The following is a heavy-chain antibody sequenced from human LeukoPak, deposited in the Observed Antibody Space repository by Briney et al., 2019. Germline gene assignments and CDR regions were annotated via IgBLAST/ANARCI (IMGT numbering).Heavy chain of an antibody. V-gene: IGHV4-59*08. CDR1: GGSISSYY. J-gene: IGHJ6*02. D-gene: IGHD3-3*01. Sequence: SETLSLTCTVSGGSISSYYWSWIRQPPGKGLEWIGYIYYSGSTNYNPSLKSRVTISVDTSKNQFSLKLSSVTAADTAVYYCARHWSGYYNIYGMDAWGQGTTVTVSS. CDR2: IYYSGST. CDR3: ARHWSGYYNIYGMDA.